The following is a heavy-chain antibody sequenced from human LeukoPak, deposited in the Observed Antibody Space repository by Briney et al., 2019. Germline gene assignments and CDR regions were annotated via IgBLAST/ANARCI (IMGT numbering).Heavy chain of an antibody. CDR1: GFTFSNAW. CDR2: IYTTAKT. CDR3: AKVSPTGRAFDC. V-gene: IGHV3-53*01. D-gene: IGHD1-1*01. Sequence: GGSLRLSCAASGFTFSNAWMTWVRQAPGEGLEWVSVIYTTAKTFYADSVKGRFSISRDNSKNTVYLQMNSLRAEDTAVYYCAKVSPTGRAFDCWGQGTLVTVSS. J-gene: IGHJ4*02.